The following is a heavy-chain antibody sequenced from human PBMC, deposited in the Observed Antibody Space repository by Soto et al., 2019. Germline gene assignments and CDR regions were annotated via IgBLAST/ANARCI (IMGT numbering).Heavy chain of an antibody. Sequence: PSETLSLTCTVSGGSISSGGYYWSWIRQHPGKGLEWIGYIYYSGSTYYNPSLKSRVTIPVDTSKNQFSLKLSSVTAADTAVYYCARDHGKYYYGMDVWGQGTTVTVSS. CDR2: IYYSGST. J-gene: IGHJ6*02. CDR1: GGSISSGGYY. CDR3: ARDHGKYYYGMDV. V-gene: IGHV4-31*03.